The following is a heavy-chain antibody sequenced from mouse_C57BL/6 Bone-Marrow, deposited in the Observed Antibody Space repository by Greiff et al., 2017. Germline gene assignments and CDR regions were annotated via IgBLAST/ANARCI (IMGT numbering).Heavy chain of an antibody. CDR1: GYTFTSYG. CDR2: IYPRSGNT. CDR3: ARDSNYGDCAMDY. D-gene: IGHD2-5*01. V-gene: IGHV1-81*01. J-gene: IGHJ4*01. Sequence: VQLQQSGAELARPGASVKLSCKASGYTFTSYGISWVKQRPGQGLEWIGEIYPRSGNTYYNEKFKGKATLTADKSSSTAYMELRSLTSEDSAVYFCARDSNYGDCAMDYWGQGTSVTVSS.